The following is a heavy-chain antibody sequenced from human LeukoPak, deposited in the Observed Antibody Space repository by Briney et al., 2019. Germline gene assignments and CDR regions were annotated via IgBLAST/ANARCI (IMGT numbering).Heavy chain of an antibody. Sequence: GESLKISCKGSGYSFISHWIAWVRQMPGKGLEWMGILYPGDSDTRYSPSFQGQVTISADRSINTAYLQWHSLKASDTAIYYCARSGGGFDDAADIWGQGTVVTVSS. CDR2: LYPGDSDT. D-gene: IGHD2-15*01. CDR3: ARSGGGFDDAADI. J-gene: IGHJ3*02. V-gene: IGHV5-51*03. CDR1: GYSFISHW.